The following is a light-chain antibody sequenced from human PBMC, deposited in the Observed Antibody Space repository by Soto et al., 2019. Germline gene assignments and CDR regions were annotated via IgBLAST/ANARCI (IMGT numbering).Light chain of an antibody. CDR2: RNN. CDR3: AAWDDSLSGYV. Sequence: QSVLTQPPSASGTPGQRVTISCSGSSSNIGSNYVYWYQQLPGTAPKLLIYRNNQRPSGVPDRFSGSKSGTSASLAISGLRSEDEADYYWAAWDDSLSGYVFGTGTRSXS. CDR1: SSNIGSNY. V-gene: IGLV1-47*01. J-gene: IGLJ1*01.